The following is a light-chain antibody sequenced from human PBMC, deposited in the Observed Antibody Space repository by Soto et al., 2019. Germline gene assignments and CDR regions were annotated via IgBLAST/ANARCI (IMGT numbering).Light chain of an antibody. V-gene: IGLV2-14*01. CDR3: TSYTSGSLYV. Sequence: QSVLTQPASVSGSPGQSITISCTGTSSDFGAYNYVSWYQQYPGKVPKLLIYNVSNRPSGVSNRFSGSKSGNTASLTISGLQAEDAADYFCTSYTSGSLYVFGTGTKVTVL. J-gene: IGLJ1*01. CDR2: NVS. CDR1: SSDFGAYNY.